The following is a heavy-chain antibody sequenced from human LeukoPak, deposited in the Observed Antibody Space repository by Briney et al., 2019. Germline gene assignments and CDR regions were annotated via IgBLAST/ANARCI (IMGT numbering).Heavy chain of an antibody. D-gene: IGHD3-10*01. Sequence: GGSLRLSCAASGFTFSSYAMSWVRQAPGKGLEWVSAISGSGGSTYYADSVNGRFTISRDNSKNTLYLQMNSLRAEDTAVYYCAKREDGYYGSGSAFDIWGQGTMVTVSS. CDR1: GFTFSSYA. J-gene: IGHJ3*02. V-gene: IGHV3-23*01. CDR2: ISGSGGST. CDR3: AKREDGYYGSGSAFDI.